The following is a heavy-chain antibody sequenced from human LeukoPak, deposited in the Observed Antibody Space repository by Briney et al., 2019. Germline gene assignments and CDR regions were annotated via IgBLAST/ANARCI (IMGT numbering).Heavy chain of an antibody. CDR1: GFTFSSYA. CDR2: TSGSGGST. D-gene: IGHD3-10*01. V-gene: IGHV3-23*01. Sequence: PGGSLRLSCAASGFTFSSYAMSWVRQAPGKGLEWVSATSGSGGSTYYADSVKGRFTISRDNSKNTLYLQMNSLRAEDTAVYYCAKSFSLTMVRGVMSFDYWGQGTLVTVSS. J-gene: IGHJ4*02. CDR3: AKSFSLTMVRGVMSFDY.